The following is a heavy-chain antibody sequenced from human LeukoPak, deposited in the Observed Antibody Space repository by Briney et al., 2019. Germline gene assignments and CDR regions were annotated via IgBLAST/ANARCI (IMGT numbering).Heavy chain of an antibody. V-gene: IGHV1-18*01. J-gene: IGHJ4*02. CDR3: ARELTTRLFMTTVKVGGGAFDY. CDR1: GYTFTSYG. D-gene: IGHD4-11*01. CDR2: ISAYNGNT. Sequence: ASVKVSCKASGYTFTSYGISWVRQAPGQGLEWMGWISAYNGNTNYAQKLQGRVTMTTDTSTSTAYTELRSLRSDDTAVYYCARELTTRLFMTTVKVGGGAFDYWGQGTLVTVSS.